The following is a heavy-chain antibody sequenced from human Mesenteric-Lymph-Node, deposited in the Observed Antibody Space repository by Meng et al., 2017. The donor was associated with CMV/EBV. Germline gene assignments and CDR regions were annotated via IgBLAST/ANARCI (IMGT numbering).Heavy chain of an antibody. J-gene: IGHJ4*02. CDR1: GFTFSGSA. V-gene: IGHV3-73*01. Sequence: GGSLRLSCVASGFTFSGSAIHWVRQASGTGLEWVGRIRSKDNTYATSYGASVKGRFTISRDDSKNTAYLQMNSLKTEDTAVYYCALVLVRGARFDYWGQGTLVTVSS. CDR2: IRSKDNTYAT. D-gene: IGHD3-10*01. CDR3: ALVLVRGARFDY.